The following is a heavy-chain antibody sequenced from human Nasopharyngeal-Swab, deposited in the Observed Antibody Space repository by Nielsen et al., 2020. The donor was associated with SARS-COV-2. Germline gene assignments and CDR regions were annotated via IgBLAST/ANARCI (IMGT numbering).Heavy chain of an antibody. CDR3: ASFWSGYYTPDY. CDR1: GFTFSSYA. Sequence: GESLKISCAASGFTFSSYAMHWVRQAPGKGLEWVAVISYDGSNKYYADSVKGRFTISRDNSKNTLYLQMNSLRAEDTAVYYCASFWSGYYTPDYWGQGTLVTVSS. J-gene: IGHJ4*02. D-gene: IGHD3-3*01. CDR2: ISYDGSNK. V-gene: IGHV3-30*04.